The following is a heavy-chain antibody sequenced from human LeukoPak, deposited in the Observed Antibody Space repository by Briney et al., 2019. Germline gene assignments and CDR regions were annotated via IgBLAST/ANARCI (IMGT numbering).Heavy chain of an antibody. Sequence: ASVKVSCKASGYTFTSYDINWVRQATGQGLEWMGWMNPNSGNTGYAQKFQGRVTMTRNTSISTAYMELSRLRSDDTAVYYCARDLSLLDDFWSGYPLDYWGQGTLVTVSS. D-gene: IGHD3-3*01. CDR3: ARDLSLLDDFWSGYPLDY. CDR2: MNPNSGNT. V-gene: IGHV1-8*01. CDR1: GYTFTSYD. J-gene: IGHJ4*02.